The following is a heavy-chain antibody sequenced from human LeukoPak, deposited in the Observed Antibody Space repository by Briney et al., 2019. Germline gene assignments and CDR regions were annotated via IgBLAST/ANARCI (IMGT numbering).Heavy chain of an antibody. CDR1: GYTFTGYY. CDR2: INPNSGGT. CDR3: ARDRGFGYSYGQGDY. V-gene: IGHV1-2*02. Sequence: ASVKVSCKASGYTFTGYYMHWVRQAPGQGLEWMGWINPNSGGTNYAQKFQGRVTMTRDTSISTAYMELSRLRSDDTAVYHCARDRGFGYSYGQGDYWGQGTLVTVXS. D-gene: IGHD5-18*01. J-gene: IGHJ4*02.